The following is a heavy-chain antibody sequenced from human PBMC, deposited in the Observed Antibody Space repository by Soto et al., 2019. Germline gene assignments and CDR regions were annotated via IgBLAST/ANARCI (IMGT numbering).Heavy chain of an antibody. D-gene: IGHD4-17*01. J-gene: IGHJ4*02. Sequence: DVHLVESGGGLVQPGGSLRLSCAASGFIFRNFWMNWVRQVPGNGLEWVANINYDGSEKNYVDFVKGRFTISRDNARNSLYLEMDSLRAEDTAVYYCASSYAHWGQGTLVTVSS. CDR3: ASSYAH. CDR2: INYDGSEK. V-gene: IGHV3-7*03. CDR1: GFIFRNFW.